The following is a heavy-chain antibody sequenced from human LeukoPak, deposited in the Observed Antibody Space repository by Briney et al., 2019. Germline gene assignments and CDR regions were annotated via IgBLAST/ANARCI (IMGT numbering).Heavy chain of an antibody. CDR1: GFTFSKYW. J-gene: IGHJ4*02. CDR3: ATKQWLAPPPDS. CDR2: INTDGTVT. D-gene: IGHD6-19*01. Sequence: GGSLRLSCAASGFTFSKYWMFWVRQAPGKGLESVSRINTDGTVTTYADSVKGRFTVSRDNADNTMFLQMNSVKDEDTAVYYCATKQWLAPPPDSWGQGTPVTVSS. V-gene: IGHV3-74*01.